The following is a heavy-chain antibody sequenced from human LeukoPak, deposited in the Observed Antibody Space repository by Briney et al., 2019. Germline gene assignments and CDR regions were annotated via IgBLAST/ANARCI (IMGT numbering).Heavy chain of an antibody. Sequence: GGSLRLSRAASGFTFSSYSMNWVRQAPGKGLEWVSSISSSGTYVYYADSVKGRFTISRDNAKNSLSLQMYSLRADDAAVYYCARASSKQLAGYLPDGFDIWGQGTMVTVSS. J-gene: IGHJ3*02. V-gene: IGHV3-21*01. CDR3: ARASSKQLAGYLPDGFDI. CDR1: GFTFSSYS. CDR2: ISSSGTYV. D-gene: IGHD3-9*01.